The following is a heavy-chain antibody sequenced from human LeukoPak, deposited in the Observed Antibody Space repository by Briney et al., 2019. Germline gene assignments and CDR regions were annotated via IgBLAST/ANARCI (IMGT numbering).Heavy chain of an antibody. CDR2: IWYDGSNK. CDR1: GFTFSSYA. J-gene: IGHJ4*02. CDR3: AKGIESSGSDYTCFDF. Sequence: KPGGSLRLSCAASGFTFSSYAMHWVRQAPGKGLEWVAFIWYDGSNKDYTDSVKGRFTISRDNAKNRLHLQMNSLRAEDTAVYYCAKGIESSGSDYTCFDFWGQGTLVTVSS. V-gene: IGHV3-30*02. D-gene: IGHD1-26*01.